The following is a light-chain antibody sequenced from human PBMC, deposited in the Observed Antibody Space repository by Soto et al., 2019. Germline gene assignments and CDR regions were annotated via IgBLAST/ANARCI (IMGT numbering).Light chain of an antibody. Sequence: EIVLTQSPGTLSLSPGERATLSCRASQSVSSSYLAWYQQKPGQAPRLLIYGASSMATGIPDRFSGSGSGTDFTLTISRVEPEDFAVYYCEQYGSSPYTFGHGTKLEIK. V-gene: IGKV3-20*01. CDR3: EQYGSSPYT. J-gene: IGKJ2*01. CDR2: GAS. CDR1: QSVSSSY.